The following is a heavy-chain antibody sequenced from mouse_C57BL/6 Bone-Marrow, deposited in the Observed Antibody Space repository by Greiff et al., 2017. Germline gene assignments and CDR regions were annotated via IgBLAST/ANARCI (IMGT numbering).Heavy chain of an antibody. V-gene: IGHV5-17*01. CDR1: GFTFSDYG. D-gene: IGHD4-1*01. CDR3: ARKWERAMDD. CDR2: ISSGSSTI. J-gene: IGHJ4*01. Sequence: EVQLVESGGGLVKPGGSLKLSCAASGFTFSDYGMHWVRQAPEKGLEWVAYISSGSSTIYYADTVKGRFTIFRDNAKNTLFLQMTSLRSEDTAMYYCARKWERAMDDWGQGTSVTVSS.